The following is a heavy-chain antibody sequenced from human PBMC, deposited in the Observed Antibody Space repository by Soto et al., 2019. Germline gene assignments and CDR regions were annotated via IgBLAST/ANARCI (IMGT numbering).Heavy chain of an antibody. V-gene: IGHV1-69*13. CDR2: IIPIFGTA. Sequence: ASVKVSCKASGGTFSSYAISWVRQAPGQGLEWMGGIIPIFGTANYAQKFQGRVTITADESTSTAYMELSSLRSEDTAVYYSARESVFGVVPYFDYWGQGTLVTVSS. D-gene: IGHD3-3*01. CDR1: GGTFSSYA. J-gene: IGHJ4*02. CDR3: ARESVFGVVPYFDY.